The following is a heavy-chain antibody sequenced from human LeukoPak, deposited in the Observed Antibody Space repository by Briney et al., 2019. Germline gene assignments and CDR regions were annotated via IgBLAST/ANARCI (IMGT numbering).Heavy chain of an antibody. D-gene: IGHD3-9*01. CDR1: GYTFTGYY. J-gene: IGHJ4*02. CDR2: INPNSGGT. CDR3: ARYRDYDILTGYSP. V-gene: IGHV1-2*02. Sequence: GASVKVSCKASGYTFTGYYMHWVRQAPGQGFEWMGWINPNSGGTNYAQKFQGRVTMTRDTSISTAYMELSRLRSDDTAVYYCARYRDYDILTGYSPWGQGTLVTVSS.